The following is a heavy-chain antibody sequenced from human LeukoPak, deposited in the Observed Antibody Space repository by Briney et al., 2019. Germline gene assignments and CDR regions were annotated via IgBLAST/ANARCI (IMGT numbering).Heavy chain of an antibody. CDR2: IYYSGST. V-gene: IGHV4-39*07. CDR1: GGSISSGGYY. D-gene: IGHD2-15*01. Sequence: KPSETLSLTCTVSGGSISSGGYYWGWIRQPPGKGLEWIGSIYYSGSTYYNPSLKSRVTISVDTSKNQFSLKLSSVTAADTAVYYCARDTIVVVVAGDYYGMDVWGQGTTVTVSS. J-gene: IGHJ6*02. CDR3: ARDTIVVVVAGDYYGMDV.